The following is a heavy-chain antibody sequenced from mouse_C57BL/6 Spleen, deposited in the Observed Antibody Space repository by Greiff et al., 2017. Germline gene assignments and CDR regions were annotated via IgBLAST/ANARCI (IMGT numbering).Heavy chain of an antibody. J-gene: IGHJ4*01. CDR2: IWSDGST. CDR1: GFSLTSYG. Sequence: VQLKESGPGLVAPSQSLSITCTVSGFSLTSYGVHWVRQPPGKGLEWLVVIWSDGSTTYNSALKSRLSISKDNSKSQVFLKMNSLQTDDTAMYXCARHGGNYYGRGYYAMDYWGQGTSVTVSS. D-gene: IGHD1-1*01. CDR3: ARHGGNYYGRGYYAMDY. V-gene: IGHV2-6-1*01.